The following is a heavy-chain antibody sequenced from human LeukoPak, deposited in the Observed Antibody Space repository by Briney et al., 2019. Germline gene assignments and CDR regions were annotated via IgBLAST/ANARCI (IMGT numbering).Heavy chain of an antibody. D-gene: IGHD1-26*01. J-gene: IGHJ5*02. V-gene: IGHV6-1*01. CDR3: PKEIVEHGVFFSGTCRSRLEYIFFDL. CDR2: TYYRSKLYN. CDR1: GASFSSNSSA. Sequence: SQILSLTCAVPGASFSSNSSAWNWIRQSPSRGLEWLGRTYYRSKLYNDYAVSVKSRININPETSKNQFSLQLNSVTPEDKAVYYCPKEIVEHGVFFSGTCRSRLEYIFFDLWGRGTLVTVSS.